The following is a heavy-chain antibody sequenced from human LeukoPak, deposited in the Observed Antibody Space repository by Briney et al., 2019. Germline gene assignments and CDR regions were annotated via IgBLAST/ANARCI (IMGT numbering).Heavy chain of an antibody. CDR1: GFTFSSYA. J-gene: IGHJ2*01. CDR3: ARGVRSPFWYFDL. V-gene: IGHV3-21*01. Sequence: GGSLRLSCAASGFTFSSYAMSWVRQAPGKGLEWVSSISSSSSYIYYADSVKGRFTISRDNAKNSLYLQMNSLRAEDTAVYYCARGVRSPFWYFDLWGRGTLVTVSS. D-gene: IGHD4-17*01. CDR2: ISSSSSYI.